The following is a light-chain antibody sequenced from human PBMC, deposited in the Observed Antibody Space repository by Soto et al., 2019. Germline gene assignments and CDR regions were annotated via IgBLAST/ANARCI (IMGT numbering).Light chain of an antibody. CDR3: QQYDNSPLYT. CDR1: QSVSSNY. J-gene: IGKJ2*01. Sequence: IVLTQSPGTLSLSPGERATLSCRASQSVSSNYLTWYQQKPGQAPRLLIYGASSRATGIPDRFSGSGSGTDFTLTISRLEPEDFAVYYCQQYDNSPLYTFGQRTKLEIK. CDR2: GAS. V-gene: IGKV3-20*01.